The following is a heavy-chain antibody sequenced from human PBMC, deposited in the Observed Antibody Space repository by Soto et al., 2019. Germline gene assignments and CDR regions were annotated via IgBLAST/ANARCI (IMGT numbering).Heavy chain of an antibody. D-gene: IGHD3-9*01. Sequence: HPGGSLRLSCAASGFTFSSYAMSWVRQAPGKGLEWVSAISGSGGSTYYADSVKGRFTISRDNSKNTLYLQMNSLRAEDTAVYYCAKSSFDWLSYFDYWGQGTLVTVSS. J-gene: IGHJ4*02. V-gene: IGHV3-23*01. CDR2: ISGSGGST. CDR1: GFTFSSYA. CDR3: AKSSFDWLSYFDY.